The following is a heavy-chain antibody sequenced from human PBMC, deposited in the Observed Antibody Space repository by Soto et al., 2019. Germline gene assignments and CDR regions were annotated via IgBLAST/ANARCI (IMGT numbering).Heavy chain of an antibody. CDR1: GGSISSSSYY. D-gene: IGHD2-15*01. V-gene: IGHV4-39*01. CDR2: IYYSGST. Sequence: SETLSLTCTVSGGSISSSSYYWGWIRQPPGKGLEWIGSIYYSGSTYYNPSLKSRVTISVDTSKNQFSLKLSSVTAADTAVYYCARQKDCSGGSCYLNDAFDIWGQGTMVTVS. CDR3: ARQKDCSGGSCYLNDAFDI. J-gene: IGHJ3*02.